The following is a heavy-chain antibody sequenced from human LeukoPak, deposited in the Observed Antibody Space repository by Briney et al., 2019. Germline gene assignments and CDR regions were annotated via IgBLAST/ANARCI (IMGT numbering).Heavy chain of an antibody. V-gene: IGHV1-2*02. CDR3: ARPRGGYSYGYDY. CDR2: INPNGGGT. J-gene: IGHJ4*02. CDR1: GYTFTGYY. D-gene: IGHD5-18*01. Sequence: ASVKVSCKASGYTFTGYYMHWVRQAPGQGLEWMGWINPNGGGTNYAQKFQGRVTMTRDTSISTAYMELSRLRSDDTAVYYCARPRGGYSYGYDYWGQGTLVTVSS.